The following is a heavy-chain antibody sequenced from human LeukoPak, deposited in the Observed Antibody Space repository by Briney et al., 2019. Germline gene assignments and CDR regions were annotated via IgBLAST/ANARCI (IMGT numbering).Heavy chain of an antibody. V-gene: IGHV4-59*11. Sequence: LETLSLTCTVSGGSITSHYWSWIRQPPGQGLEWIGYIYYSGSTNYNPSLKSRVTMSVDTSKNLLSLKVTSVTTADTAVYYCAAGRTDFGVVIGAFDIWGQGARVTVSS. D-gene: IGHD3-3*01. CDR3: AAGRTDFGVVIGAFDI. J-gene: IGHJ3*02. CDR2: IYYSGST. CDR1: GGSITSHY.